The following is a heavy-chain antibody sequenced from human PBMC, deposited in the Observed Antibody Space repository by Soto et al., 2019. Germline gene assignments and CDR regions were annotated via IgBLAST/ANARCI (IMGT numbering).Heavy chain of an antibody. J-gene: IGHJ4*02. CDR3: AKDAPRRSGSTYFDS. Sequence: PGGSLRLSCVASGFSFNNQDMCWVRQAPGKGLEWVSGINAVGSSSHYADSVKGRFTIFRDDSKDTLSLQMNSLRDEDTAIYYCAKDAPRRSGSTYFDSRAQDILVPVSS. V-gene: IGHV3-23*03. D-gene: IGHD1-26*01. CDR2: INAVGSSS. CDR1: GFSFNNQD.